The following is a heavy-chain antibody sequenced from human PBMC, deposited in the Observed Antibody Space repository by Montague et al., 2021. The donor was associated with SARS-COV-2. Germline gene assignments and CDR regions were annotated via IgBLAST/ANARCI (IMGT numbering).Heavy chain of an antibody. Sequence: SLRLSCAASGFILSTYDMHWVRQATGKGLEWVSAIGTRGDTYYPGSVKGRFTMSRENAENSSYLQMTSLRAGDTAVYYCARAPPYSSASWGYYGMDVWGQGTTVTVSS. V-gene: IGHV3-13*01. D-gene: IGHD6-6*01. CDR1: GFILSTYD. J-gene: IGHJ6*02. CDR3: ARAPPYSSASWGYYGMDV. CDR2: IGTRGDT.